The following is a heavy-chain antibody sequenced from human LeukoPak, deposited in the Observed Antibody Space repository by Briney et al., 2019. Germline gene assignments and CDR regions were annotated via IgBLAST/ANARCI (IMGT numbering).Heavy chain of an antibody. CDR2: VYYSGST. D-gene: IGHD3-10*01. CDR3: ARQFRCRGSFDYYYYVMDV. V-gene: IGHV4-39*01. J-gene: IGHJ6*02. Sequence: SETLSLTCTVSGGSISSSSYYWGWIRQPPEKGLEWIGSVYYSGSTYYSPSLKSRVTISVDTSKNQFSLKLSSVTAADTALYYCARQFRCRGSFDYYYYVMDVWGQGTTVTVS. CDR1: GGSISSSSYY.